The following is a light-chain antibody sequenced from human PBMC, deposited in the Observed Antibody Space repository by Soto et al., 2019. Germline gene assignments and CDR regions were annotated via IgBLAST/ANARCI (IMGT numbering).Light chain of an antibody. J-gene: IGLJ1*01. V-gene: IGLV2-8*01. CDR2: EVV. CDR3: KSYAGSNTYV. CDR1: KSDIGVYDF. Sequence: HSVLTHPPSASGSPRHSVTISFTGTKSDIGVYDFVSWYQHHPGKAPRLIIYEVVQRPSGVPDRFSGSKSGNTASLTVSGLQAADEADYFCKSYAGSNTYVFGSGTKVTV.